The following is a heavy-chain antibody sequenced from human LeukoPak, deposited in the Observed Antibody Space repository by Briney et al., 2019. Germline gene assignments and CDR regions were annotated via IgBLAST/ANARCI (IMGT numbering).Heavy chain of an antibody. D-gene: IGHD2-8*01. J-gene: IGHJ4*02. V-gene: IGHV3-11*05. Sequence: GSMRPACAASGFILSDYFISWVSPAPGNVLEWISYISSNSNYTKYADSVKGRFTISRDNAKKSLHLQMNSLRAEDTAVYYCARDNGNKYYFDYWGQGTLVTVSS. CDR1: GFILSDYF. CDR3: ARDNGNKYYFDY. CDR2: ISSNSNYT.